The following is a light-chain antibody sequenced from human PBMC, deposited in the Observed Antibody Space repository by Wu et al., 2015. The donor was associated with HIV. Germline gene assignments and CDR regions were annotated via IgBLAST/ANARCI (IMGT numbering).Light chain of an antibody. CDR2: AVS. J-gene: IGKJ1*01. V-gene: IGKV1-6*01. CDR3: QKYNTAPWT. Sequence: ALQMTQSPSSLSASVGDRVTITCRASQGIRDDLGWYQQKPGKAPKLLISAVSRLQSGVPSRFSGSGSGTQFTLTISSLQPEDVATYYCQKYNTAPWTFGQGTKVEMK. CDR1: QGIRDD.